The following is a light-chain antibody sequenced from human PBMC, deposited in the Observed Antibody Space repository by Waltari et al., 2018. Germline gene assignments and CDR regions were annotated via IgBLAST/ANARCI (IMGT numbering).Light chain of an antibody. CDR1: SSDVGSYNL. CDR3: CSYAGSEDVV. V-gene: IGLV2-23*01. J-gene: IGLJ2*01. CDR2: EGS. Sequence: QSALTQPASVSGSPGQSITISCTGTSSDVGSYNLVSWYQQHPGKAPKLMIYEGSKRPSGVSNRVSGSKSGNTASRTISGLQAEDEADYYCCSYAGSEDVVFGGGTKLTVL.